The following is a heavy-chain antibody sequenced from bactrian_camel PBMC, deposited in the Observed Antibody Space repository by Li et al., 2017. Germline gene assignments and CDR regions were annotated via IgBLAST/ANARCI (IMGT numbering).Heavy chain of an antibody. CDR3: AAAYGYGGTCRVVDVTFGY. CDR1: RYTYKRNC. Sequence: DVQLVESGGGSVQAGGSLTLSCAAGRYTYKRNCMGRSRQRPGKDREGVAVLWIGGATTSYADSVKGRFIITRDKAKDLVYLQMNGLQPEDTGIYYCAAAYGYGGTCRVVDVTFGYSGQGTQVTVS. V-gene: IGHV3S40*01. CDR2: LWIGGATT. D-gene: IGHD6*01. J-gene: IGHJ6*01.